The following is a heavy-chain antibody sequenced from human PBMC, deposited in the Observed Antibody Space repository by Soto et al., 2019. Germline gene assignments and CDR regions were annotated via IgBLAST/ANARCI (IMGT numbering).Heavy chain of an antibody. Sequence: RRLSCVASGFTFRTYTMNWVRKAPGKGLEWVSGIRGFSPYTFYAESVKGRFTISRDNAKNSLYLQMNSLGVEDTAVYYCARDRGYDAHDYYYNAMDVWGQGTAVTVSS. D-gene: IGHD2-15*01. CDR3: ARDRGYDAHDYYYNAMDV. V-gene: IGHV3-21*01. CDR1: GFTFRTYT. CDR2: IRGFSPYT. J-gene: IGHJ6*02.